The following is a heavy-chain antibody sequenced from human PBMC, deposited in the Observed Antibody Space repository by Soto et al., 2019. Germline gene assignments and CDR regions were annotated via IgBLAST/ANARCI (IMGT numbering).Heavy chain of an antibody. V-gene: IGHV4-34*01. J-gene: IGHJ4*02. D-gene: IGHD2-21*02. CDR3: ASVTAVAYFDY. Sequence: PLETLSLTSAVDGGSFIDYYCSWILQPPGKGLEWIGEINHSGSTNYNPSLKTRVTISVDTSKNQFSLKLSSVTAADTAVYYCASVTAVAYFDYWGQGTLVTVSS. CDR1: GGSFIDYY. CDR2: INHSGST.